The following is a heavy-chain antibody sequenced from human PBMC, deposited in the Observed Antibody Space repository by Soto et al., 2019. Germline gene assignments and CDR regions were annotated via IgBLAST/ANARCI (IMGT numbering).Heavy chain of an antibody. CDR1: GFTFSSYW. J-gene: IGHJ4*02. Sequence: GGSLRLSCAASGFTFSSYWMHWVRQAPGKGLVWVSRINSDGSSTSYADSVEGRFTTSRDNAKNTLDLQMNSLRAEDTAVYYCSGVVVGGTRNTLGYWGQGTLVTVSS. D-gene: IGHD2-15*01. CDR3: SGVVVGGTRNTLGY. V-gene: IGHV3-74*01. CDR2: INSDGSST.